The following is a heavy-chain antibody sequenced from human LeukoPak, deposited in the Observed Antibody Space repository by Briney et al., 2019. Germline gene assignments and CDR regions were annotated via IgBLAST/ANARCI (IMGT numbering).Heavy chain of an antibody. D-gene: IGHD5-18*01. Sequence: SETLSLTCTVSGFSISSSSYYWGWLRQPPGKGLEWIASIYYSGNTYYNPSLKNRVTMSVDTSKNLFSLKLSPVTAADTAVYYCARRYNYGYYWGQGTLVTVSS. CDR2: IYYSGNT. V-gene: IGHV4-39*01. CDR1: GFSISSSSYY. CDR3: ARRYNYGYY. J-gene: IGHJ4*02.